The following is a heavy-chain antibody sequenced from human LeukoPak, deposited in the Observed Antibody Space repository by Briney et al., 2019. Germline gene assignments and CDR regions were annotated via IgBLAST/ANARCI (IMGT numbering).Heavy chain of an antibody. D-gene: IGHD4-17*01. J-gene: IGHJ4*02. CDR3: ARGRTDDYGDYFDY. CDR1: GFTVSNKY. V-gene: IGHV3-66*01. CDR2: IYSGGDT. Sequence: GGSLRLSCAASGFTVSNKYMSWVRQAPGKGGEWVSVIYSGGDTYYADSVKGRFTISRDNSKNTLYLQMNSLRAEDTAVYYCARGRTDDYGDYFDYWGQGTLVTVSS.